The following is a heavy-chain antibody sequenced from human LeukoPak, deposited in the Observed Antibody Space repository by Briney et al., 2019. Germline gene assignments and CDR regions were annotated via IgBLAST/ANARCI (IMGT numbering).Heavy chain of an antibody. CDR2: IYTSGST. J-gene: IGHJ4*02. Sequence: SETLSLTCTVSGGSISNYYWSWIRQPAGKGLEWIGRIYTSGSTNYNPSLKSRVTISVDTSKNQFSLKLSSVTAADTAVYYCARGSTYYYDTSGYFNDYWGQGTLVTVSS. V-gene: IGHV4-4*07. CDR1: GGSISNYY. CDR3: ARGSTYYYDTSGYFNDY. D-gene: IGHD3-22*01.